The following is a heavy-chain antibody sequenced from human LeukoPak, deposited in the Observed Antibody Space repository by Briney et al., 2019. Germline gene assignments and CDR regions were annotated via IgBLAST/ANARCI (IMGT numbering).Heavy chain of an antibody. D-gene: IGHD6-13*01. CDR3: ARAPSSSWYHVDAFDI. CDR2: IYYSGST. V-gene: IGHV4-59*01. J-gene: IGHJ3*02. CDR1: GGSISSYY. Sequence: SETLSLTCTVSGGSISSYYWSWIRQPPGKGLEWIGYIYYSGSTNYNPSLKSRVTISVDTSKNQFSLKLSSVTAADTAAYYCARAPSSSWYHVDAFDIWGQGTMVTVSS.